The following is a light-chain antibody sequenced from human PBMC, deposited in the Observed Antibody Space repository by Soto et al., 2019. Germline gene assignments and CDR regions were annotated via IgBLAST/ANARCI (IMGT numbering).Light chain of an antibody. V-gene: IGKV1-39*01. J-gene: IGKJ3*01. CDR1: QSIDNY. Sequence: DIQMTQSPPSLSASVGDRVIITCRTSQSIDNYLNWYQQKPGKAPKLLIYAASTLQSGVPSRFSASGSETHFTLTISSLQPEDIATYYCQQSYTTHFTFGPGTKVDLK. CDR2: AAS. CDR3: QQSYTTHFT.